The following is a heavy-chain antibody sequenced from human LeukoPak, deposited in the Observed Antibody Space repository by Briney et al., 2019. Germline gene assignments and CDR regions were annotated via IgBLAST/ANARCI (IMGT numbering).Heavy chain of an antibody. CDR2: INPNSGGT. V-gene: IGHV1-2*02. J-gene: IGHJ5*02. Sequence: ASVNLSCNASGYTFTGYYMHWVRQAPGQGLELKGWINPNSGGTTYAQKFQGRVTMTRDTSISTAYMELSRLRSDDTAVYYCASDGYSSGWYAFDPWGQGTLVTVSS. D-gene: IGHD6-19*01. CDR1: GYTFTGYY. CDR3: ASDGYSSGWYAFDP.